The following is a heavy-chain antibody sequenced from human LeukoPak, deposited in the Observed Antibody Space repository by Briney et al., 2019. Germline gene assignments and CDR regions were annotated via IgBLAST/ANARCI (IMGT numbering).Heavy chain of an antibody. D-gene: IGHD3-3*01. Sequence: ASVKVSCKASGYTFTGYYMHWVRQAPGQGLEWMGWINPNSGGTNYAQKFQGRVTMTRDTSISTAYMELSRLRSDDTAVYYCARNPRITIFGVVTLGGEYNWFDPWGQGTLVTVSS. CDR3: ARNPRITIFGVVTLGGEYNWFDP. CDR1: GYTFTGYY. J-gene: IGHJ5*02. CDR2: INPNSGGT. V-gene: IGHV1-2*02.